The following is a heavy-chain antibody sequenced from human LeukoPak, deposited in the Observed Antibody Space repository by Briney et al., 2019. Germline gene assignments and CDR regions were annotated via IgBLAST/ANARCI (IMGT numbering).Heavy chain of an antibody. CDR3: ARDVHYYVSMDV. Sequence: PGGSLRLSCHASGFTFSAYAKTLVRQAPGKGLEWVSSIGSDNKPHYSESVKGRFAISRDNSKSMLFLQLNSLRAEDTALYYCARDVHYYVSMDVWGQGTTVTVSS. CDR1: GFTFSAYA. CDR2: IGSDNKP. D-gene: IGHD3-10*02. J-gene: IGHJ6*02. V-gene: IGHV3-23*01.